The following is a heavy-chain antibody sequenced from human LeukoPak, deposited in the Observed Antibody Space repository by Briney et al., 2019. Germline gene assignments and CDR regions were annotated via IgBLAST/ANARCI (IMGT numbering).Heavy chain of an antibody. CDR1: GGSVNSGDHY. Sequence: SETLSLTCTVSGGSVNSGDHYWSWVRQPPGKGLEWIGYIYYSGTTNYNPSLRSRVTISLDTSKNQFSLKLTSVTAADTAVYYCARAYCSSGSCFYLAYWGQGTLVTVSS. CDR2: IYYSGTT. D-gene: IGHD2-15*01. V-gene: IGHV4-61*08. CDR3: ARAYCSSGSCFYLAY. J-gene: IGHJ4*02.